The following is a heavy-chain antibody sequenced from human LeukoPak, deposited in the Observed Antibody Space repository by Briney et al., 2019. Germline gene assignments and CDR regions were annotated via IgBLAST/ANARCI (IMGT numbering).Heavy chain of an antibody. CDR2: IYYTGST. CDR3: AKYGNSGWVIDN. J-gene: IGHJ4*02. D-gene: IGHD6-19*01. Sequence: KPSETLSLTCTVSGVSIGSDYWTWIRQPPGKGLEYIGYIYYTGSTNYNPSLKSRVTLSVDTSKNQFSLKLSSVTAADTAVYFCAKYGNSGWVIDNWGQGTLVTDSS. V-gene: IGHV4-59*08. CDR1: GVSIGSDY.